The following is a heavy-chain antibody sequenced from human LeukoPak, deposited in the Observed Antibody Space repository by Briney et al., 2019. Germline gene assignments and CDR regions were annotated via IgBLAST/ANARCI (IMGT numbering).Heavy chain of an antibody. CDR2: TSYDGSNK. J-gene: IGHJ5*02. CDR3: AREGSGSYYVNWFDP. CDR1: GFTFSTYG. V-gene: IGHV3-30*03. Sequence: GGSLRLSCAASGFTFSTYGMHWVRQAPGKGLEWVAVTSYDGSNKYYADSVKGRFTISRDNSKNTLYLQMNGLRAEDTAVYYCAREGSGSYYVNWFDPWGQGTLVTVSS. D-gene: IGHD1-26*01.